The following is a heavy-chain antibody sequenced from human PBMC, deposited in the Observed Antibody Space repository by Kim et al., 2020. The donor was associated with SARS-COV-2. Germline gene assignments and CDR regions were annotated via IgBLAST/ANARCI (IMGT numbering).Heavy chain of an antibody. J-gene: IGHJ4*02. CDR3: TRESDWIPYFDY. V-gene: IGHV3-49*02. Sequence: EYAASVKGRFTISRDDSNSIAYLQMNSLKTEDTAVYYCTRESDWIPYFDYWGQGTLVTVSS. D-gene: IGHD5-18*01.